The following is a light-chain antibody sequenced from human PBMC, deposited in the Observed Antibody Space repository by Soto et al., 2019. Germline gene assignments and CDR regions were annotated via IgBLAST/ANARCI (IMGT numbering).Light chain of an antibody. V-gene: IGKV3-20*01. CDR3: QQFGTSPLYT. CDR2: GAS. Sequence: ESVLTQSQGTLSLSPGERVTLSCRASQTFGSTYLAWYQQRPGQSPRLLIYGASRRASGIPDRFRGSGSGTDFTLTISRLAPEDFAVYYCQQFGTSPLYTFGQGTKLEIK. J-gene: IGKJ2*01. CDR1: QTFGSTY.